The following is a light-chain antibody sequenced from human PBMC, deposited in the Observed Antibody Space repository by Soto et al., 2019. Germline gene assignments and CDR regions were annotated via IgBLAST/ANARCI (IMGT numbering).Light chain of an antibody. V-gene: IGLV2-23*01. CDR3: CSYAGSSTLV. Sequence: QSALTQPASVSGSPGQSSTISCTGTSSDVGSYNLVSWYQQHPGKAPKLMIYEDSKRPSGVSNRFSGSKSGNTASLTISGLQAEDEADYYCCSYAGSSTLVFGGGTKVTVL. CDR2: EDS. CDR1: SSDVGSYNL. J-gene: IGLJ2*01.